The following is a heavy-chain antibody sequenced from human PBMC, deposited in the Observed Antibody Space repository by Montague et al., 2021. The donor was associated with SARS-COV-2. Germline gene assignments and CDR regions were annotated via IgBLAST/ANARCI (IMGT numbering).Heavy chain of an antibody. V-gene: IGHV6-1*01. CDR3: TRGREGNYNVMDV. CDR2: TYYRSKWYN. Sequence: CAISGDSVSSNSATWNWVRQSPSRGLEWLGRTYYRSKWYNDYAVSVRGRVIINPDTSKNQFSLQLNSVTPEDTAIYYCTRGREGNYNVMDVWGQGTTVTVSS. D-gene: IGHD3-10*01. J-gene: IGHJ6*02. CDR1: GDSVSSNSAT.